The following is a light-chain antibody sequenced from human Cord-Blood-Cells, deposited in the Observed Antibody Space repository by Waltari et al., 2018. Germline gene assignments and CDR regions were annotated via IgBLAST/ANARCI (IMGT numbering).Light chain of an antibody. CDR1: QSISSW. J-gene: IGKJ1*01. CDR2: DAS. CDR3: QQYNSYSWT. V-gene: IGKV1-5*01. Sequence: DIQMTQPPSTLSASVGARFTITFRASQSISSWLAWYQQKPGKAPKLLIYDASSLESGVPSRFSGNGSGTEFTLTISSLQADDFATYYCQQYNSYSWTFGQGTKVEIK.